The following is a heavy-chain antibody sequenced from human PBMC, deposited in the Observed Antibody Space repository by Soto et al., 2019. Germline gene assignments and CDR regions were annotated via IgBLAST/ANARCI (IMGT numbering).Heavy chain of an antibody. CDR3: ARDRYDYVWGSYRSAYTDILDV. V-gene: IGHV1-18*01. D-gene: IGHD3-16*02. Sequence: GASVKVSCKASGYTFTSYGISWVRQAPGQGLEWMGWISAYNGNTNYAQKLQGRVTMTTDTSTSTAYMELRSLRSDDTAVYYCARDRYDYVWGSYRSAYTDILDVWGQGTTLTVSS. J-gene: IGHJ6*02. CDR1: GYTFTSYG. CDR2: ISAYNGNT.